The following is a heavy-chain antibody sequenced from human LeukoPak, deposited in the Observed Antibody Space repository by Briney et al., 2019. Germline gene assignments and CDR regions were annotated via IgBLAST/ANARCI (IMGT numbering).Heavy chain of an antibody. Sequence: GESLKISCKGSGYSFTSYWISWVRQMPGKGLEWMGRIDPSDSYTNYSPSFQGHVTISADKSISTAYLQWSSLKASDTAMYYCARLTYYDYVWGSAIGYWGQGTLVTVSS. CDR3: ARLTYYDYVWGSAIGY. CDR1: GYSFTSYW. D-gene: IGHD3-16*01. V-gene: IGHV5-10-1*01. J-gene: IGHJ4*02. CDR2: IDPSDSYT.